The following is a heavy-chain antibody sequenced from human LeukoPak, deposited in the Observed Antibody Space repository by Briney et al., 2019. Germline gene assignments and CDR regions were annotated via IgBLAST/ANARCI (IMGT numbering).Heavy chain of an antibody. CDR3: STARGSYASGHY. Sequence: GGSLRLSCAASGFTFSNAWMNWVRQAPGKGLEWVGRIKTKTDGETTDYAAPVKGRFTISRDDSKNTLYLQMNSLKTEDTAVYYCSTARGSYASGHYWGQGTLVTVSS. J-gene: IGHJ4*02. D-gene: IGHD1-26*01. V-gene: IGHV3-15*07. CDR1: GFTFSNAW. CDR2: IKTKTDGETT.